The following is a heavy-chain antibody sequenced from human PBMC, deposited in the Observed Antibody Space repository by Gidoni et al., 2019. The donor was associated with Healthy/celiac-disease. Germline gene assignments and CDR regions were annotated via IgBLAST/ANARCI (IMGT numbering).Heavy chain of an antibody. CDR3: AKDLADGDYENPGYFDY. D-gene: IGHD4-17*01. J-gene: IGHJ4*02. CDR2: ISGSGGST. V-gene: IGHV3-23*01. CDR1: GLTVSSSA. Sequence: EVQLLESGGGLVQPGGSLRLSCAASGLTVSSSAMSWVRQAPGKGLEWVSAISGSGGSTYYADSVKGRFTISRDNSKNTLYLQMNSLRAEDTAVYYCAKDLADGDYENPGYFDYWGQGTLVTVSS.